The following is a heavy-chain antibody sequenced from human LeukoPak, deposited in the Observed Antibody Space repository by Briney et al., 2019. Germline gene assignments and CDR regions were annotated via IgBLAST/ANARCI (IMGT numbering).Heavy chain of an antibody. CDR2: IYYSGSN. CDR1: GDSMSYYY. J-gene: IGHJ4*02. D-gene: IGHD5-18*01. CDR3: AGYNYGPLDY. V-gene: IGHV4-59*01. Sequence: SETLSLTCTVSGDSMSYYYWSWIRQTPGKGLEWIGYIYYSGSNNYSPSLKSRATLSVDTSKNQFSLKLSSVTAADTAVYYCAGYNYGPLDYWGQGILVTVSS.